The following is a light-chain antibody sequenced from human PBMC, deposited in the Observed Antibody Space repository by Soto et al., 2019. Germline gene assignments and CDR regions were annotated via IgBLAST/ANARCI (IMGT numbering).Light chain of an antibody. J-gene: IGKJ2*01. CDR1: QSVSSSY. Sequence: EIVLTQSPGTLSLSPGERATLSCRASQSVSSSYLAWYQQKPGQAPRLLIYGASSRATGIPDRFSGSGSGTDFTLTISRLEPEDCAVYYCQQYGTSPLYTFGQGTQLEGK. CDR3: QQYGTSPLYT. CDR2: GAS. V-gene: IGKV3-20*01.